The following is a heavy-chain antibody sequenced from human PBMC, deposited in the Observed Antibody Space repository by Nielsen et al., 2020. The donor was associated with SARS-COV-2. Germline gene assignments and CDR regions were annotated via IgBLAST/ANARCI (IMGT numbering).Heavy chain of an antibody. CDR1: GFTFSSYA. V-gene: IGHV3-23*01. CDR2: ISGSGGST. D-gene: IGHD6-19*01. J-gene: IGHJ4*02. CDR3: TKGGLTRHAKSGWLDY. Sequence: GESLKISCAASGFTFSSYAMSWVRQAPGKGLEWVSAISGSGGSTYYADSVKGRFTISRDNSKNTLYLQMNSLRAEDTAVYYCTKGGLTRHAKSGWLDYWGQGTLVTVSS.